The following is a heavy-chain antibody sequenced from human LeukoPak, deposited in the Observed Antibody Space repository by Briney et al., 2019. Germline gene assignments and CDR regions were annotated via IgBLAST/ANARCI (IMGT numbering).Heavy chain of an antibody. Sequence: SQTLSLTCAISGDSVSSNNGSWNWIRQSPSRGLEWLGRTYYRSKWYNDYAESLIRRLTISPVTSKNQFSLQLYSVTPEDTAVYYCARDVGTTGWHTFDYWGQGTLVTVSS. J-gene: IGHJ4*02. CDR3: ARDVGTTGWHTFDY. V-gene: IGHV6-1*01. CDR2: TYYRSKWYN. D-gene: IGHD3-9*01. CDR1: GDSVSSNNGS.